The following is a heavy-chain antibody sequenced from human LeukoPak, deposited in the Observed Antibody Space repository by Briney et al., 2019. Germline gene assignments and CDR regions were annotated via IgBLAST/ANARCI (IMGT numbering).Heavy chain of an antibody. D-gene: IGHD2-15*01. CDR2: IYYSGST. Sequence: KSSETLSLTCTVSGGSVSSGSYYWSWIRQPPGKGLEWIGYIYYSGSTNYNPSLKSRVTISVDTSKNQFSLELSSVTAADTAVYYCARGVVAARFWFDPWGQGTLVTVSS. CDR3: ARGVVAARFWFDP. CDR1: GGSVSSGSYY. J-gene: IGHJ5*02. V-gene: IGHV4-61*01.